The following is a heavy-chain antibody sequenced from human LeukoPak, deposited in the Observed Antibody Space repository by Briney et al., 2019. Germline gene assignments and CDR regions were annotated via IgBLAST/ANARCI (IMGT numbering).Heavy chain of an antibody. CDR3: AGGGRRIYYFDY. CDR1: GFTFSSYS. D-gene: IGHD2/OR15-2a*01. V-gene: IGHV3-23*01. CDR2: ISGSGGST. J-gene: IGHJ4*02. Sequence: GGSLRLSCAASGFTFSSYSMNWVRQAPGKGLEWVSAISGSGGSTYYADSVKGRFTISRDNSKNTLYLQMNSLRAEDTAVYYCAGGGRRIYYFDYWGQGTLVTVSS.